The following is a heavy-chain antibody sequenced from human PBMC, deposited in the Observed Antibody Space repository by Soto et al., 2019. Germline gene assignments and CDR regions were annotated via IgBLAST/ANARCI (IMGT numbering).Heavy chain of an antibody. J-gene: IGHJ4*02. D-gene: IGHD3-10*01. CDR3: LGSGTCG. Sequence: EVQVVESGGGLVQPGGSLRLSCTASGITLRNHWMNWVRQAPGQGLEWVANISPDGSQKNYVDSVKCRFTISRDDSMNSAYLQMDSLREEETAVYYCLGSGTCGWGQGTLVTVSS. V-gene: IGHV3-7*02. CDR2: ISPDGSQK. CDR1: GITLRNHW.